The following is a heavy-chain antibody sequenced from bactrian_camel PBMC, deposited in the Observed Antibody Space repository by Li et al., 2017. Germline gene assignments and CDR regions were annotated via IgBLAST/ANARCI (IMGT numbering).Heavy chain of an antibody. CDR3: GQSRDSSCGPERVGVLFPLVLS. V-gene: IGHV3S25*01. Sequence: QLVESGGGLVQPGGSLRLSCAASGFTFSNNWMHWVRQAPGKGLEWITVLGIAGGRTYFTDSVKGRFIISRDNAKNTMTLQMNTLKPTSTAALLCGQSRDSSCGPERVGVLFPLVLSGCQGTQVTVS. CDR2: LGIAGGRT. D-gene: IGHD5*01. J-gene: IGHJ6*01. CDR1: GFTFSNNW.